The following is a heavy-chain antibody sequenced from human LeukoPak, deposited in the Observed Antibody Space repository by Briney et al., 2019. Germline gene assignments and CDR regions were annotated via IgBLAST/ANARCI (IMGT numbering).Heavy chain of an antibody. CDR1: GFTVSSNS. D-gene: IGHD4-17*01. J-gene: IGHJ4*02. V-gene: IGHV3-53*01. CDR3: ARRVGEYSHPYDH. CDR2: IYSGGNT. Sequence: PGGSLRLSCTVSGFTVSSNSMSWVRQAPGKGLEWVSFIYSGGNTHYSDSVKGRFTISRDNSKNTLYLQMNSLRADDTAVYYCARRVGEYSHPYDHWGQGTLVTVSS.